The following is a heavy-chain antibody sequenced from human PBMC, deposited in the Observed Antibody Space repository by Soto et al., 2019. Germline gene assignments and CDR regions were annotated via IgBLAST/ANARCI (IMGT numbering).Heavy chain of an antibody. J-gene: IGHJ3*01. D-gene: IGHD7-27*01. Sequence: VQLLESGGDLVQPGVSLRLSCVASGFILNNYAMSWVRQAPGKGLEWVSTIGGTDGDSDGVPWYEDSVKGRFTISRDSSATSLVLHMDNLRAEDSALYYWVKRGRNWGAVDFWGQGTTVGVSS. V-gene: IGHV3-23*01. CDR1: GFILNNYA. CDR3: VKRGRNWGAVDF. CDR2: IGGTDGDSDGVP.